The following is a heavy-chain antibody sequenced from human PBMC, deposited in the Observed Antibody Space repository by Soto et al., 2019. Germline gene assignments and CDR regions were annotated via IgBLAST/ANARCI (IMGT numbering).Heavy chain of an antibody. CDR2: MNSSGGST. V-gene: IGHV1-46*02. J-gene: IGHJ1*01. CDR3: ARMTTLTGFERFQD. Sequence: QVQLVQSGGEVRKPGASVKLSCKASGYSFNDYYIHWVRQGPGQALGWIGRMNSSGGSTTYAERFQDRLTLTRDKSTRTVYMELSSLSSADTANYYCARMTTLTGFERFQDWGQGTLVSVSS. D-gene: IGHD3-9*01. CDR1: GYSFNDYY.